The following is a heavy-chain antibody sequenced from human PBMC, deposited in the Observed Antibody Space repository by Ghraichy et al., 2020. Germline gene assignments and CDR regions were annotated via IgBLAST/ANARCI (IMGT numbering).Heavy chain of an antibody. CDR1: GFTFSNYW. CDR2: IDSDGIST. Sequence: GGSLRLSCATSGFTFSNYWMHWVRQAPGKGLVWVSRIDSDGISTTYADSVKGRFTISRDNAKNTLYLQMNSLRAEDTAVYYCASPADTVTTGLYFDYWGQGTLVTVSS. J-gene: IGHJ4*02. CDR3: ASPADTVTTGLYFDY. V-gene: IGHV3-74*03. D-gene: IGHD4-17*01.